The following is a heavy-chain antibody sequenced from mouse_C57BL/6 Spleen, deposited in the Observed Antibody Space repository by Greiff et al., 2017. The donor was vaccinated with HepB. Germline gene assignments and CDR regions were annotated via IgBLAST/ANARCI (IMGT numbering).Heavy chain of an antibody. CDR1: GFNIKNTY. D-gene: IGHD2-3*01. J-gene: IGHJ4*01. V-gene: IGHV14-3*01. CDR3: AGYSYYAMDY. CDR2: IDPANGNT. Sequence: EVQRVESVAELVRPGASVKLSCTASGFNIKNTYMHWVKQRPEQGLEWIGRIDPANGNTKYAPKFQGKTTITADTSSNTAYMQLSSLTSEDTAIYYCAGYSYYAMDYWGQGTSVTVSS.